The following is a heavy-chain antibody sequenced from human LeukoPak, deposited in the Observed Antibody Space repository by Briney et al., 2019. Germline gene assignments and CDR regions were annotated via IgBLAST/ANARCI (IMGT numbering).Heavy chain of an antibody. CDR2: IYYSGST. CDR3: ARGGSGYSGYDSFSSKSIPNWFDP. J-gene: IGHJ5*02. D-gene: IGHD5-12*01. Sequence: SETLSLTCTVFGGSISSYYWSWIRQPPGKGLEWIGYIYYSGSTNYNPSLKSRVTISVDTSKNQFSLKLSSVTAADTAVYYCARGGSGYSGYDSFSSKSIPNWFDPWGQGTLVTVSS. CDR1: GGSISSYY. V-gene: IGHV4-59*01.